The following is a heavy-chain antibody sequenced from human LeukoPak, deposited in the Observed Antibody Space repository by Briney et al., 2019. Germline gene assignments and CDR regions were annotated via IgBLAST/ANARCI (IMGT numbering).Heavy chain of an antibody. V-gene: IGHV3-13*03. CDR1: GFTFSSYD. J-gene: IGHJ4*02. CDR3: AKSAASATTFLDY. Sequence: PGGSLRLSCAACGFTFSSYDMHWVRQTTGKGLEWVSVIGTTGDTYSPGSVKGQVTISRENAKNFLYLQMNSLRAEDTAVYYCAKSAASATTFLDYWGQGTLVTVSS. D-gene: IGHD4-17*01. CDR2: IGTTGDT.